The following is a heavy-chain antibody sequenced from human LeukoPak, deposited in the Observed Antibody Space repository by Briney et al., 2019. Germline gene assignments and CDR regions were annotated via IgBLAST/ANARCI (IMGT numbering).Heavy chain of an antibody. CDR1: GFTFDDYG. CDR2: ISSSSSYI. J-gene: IGHJ6*03. CDR3: AREHDYRVYYYYYYMDV. Sequence: GGSLRLSCAASGFTFDDYGMSWVRQAPGKGLEWVSSISSSSSYIYYADSVKGRFTISRDNAKNSLYLQMNSLRAEDTAVYYCAREHDYRVYYYYYYMDVWGKGTTVTVSS. V-gene: IGHV3-21*01. D-gene: IGHD4-11*01.